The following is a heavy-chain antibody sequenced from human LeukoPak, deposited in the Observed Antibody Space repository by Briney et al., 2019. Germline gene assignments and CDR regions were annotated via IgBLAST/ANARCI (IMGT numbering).Heavy chain of an antibody. J-gene: IGHJ4*02. D-gene: IGHD2-21*02. CDR3: AKAFDDYFFDY. CDR2: IGGSGSST. Sequence: PGGSLRLSCSASGFTFSTYAMSWVRQAPGKGLEWVSGIGGSGSSTYYAESVKGRFTISRDNSKNTLYLQMNSLRAEDTAAYYCAKAFDDYFFDYWGQGTLVTVSS. CDR1: GFTFSTYA. V-gene: IGHV3-23*01.